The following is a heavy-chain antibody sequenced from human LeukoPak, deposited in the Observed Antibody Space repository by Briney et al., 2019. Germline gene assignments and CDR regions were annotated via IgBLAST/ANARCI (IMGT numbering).Heavy chain of an antibody. J-gene: IGHJ4*02. D-gene: IGHD1-26*01. CDR1: GCTYSNYG. CDR2: ISDDGSNQ. Sequence: PGGSLRLSCAASGCTYSNYGMHWVRQAPGKGLEWVAVISDDGSNQYYAESVKGRFIISRDNSKNTLYLQMNSLRAEDTAVYYCAKEGAIGVPYFDYWGPGTLVTVSS. V-gene: IGHV3-30*18. CDR3: AKEGAIGVPYFDY.